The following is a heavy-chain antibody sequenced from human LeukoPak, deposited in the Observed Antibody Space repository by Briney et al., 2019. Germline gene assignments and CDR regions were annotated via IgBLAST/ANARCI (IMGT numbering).Heavy chain of an antibody. V-gene: IGHV4-39*01. D-gene: IGHD5-18*01. CDR2: IYYSGST. CDR3: ARHYGRIQRMVPDY. Sequence: SETLSLTCTVSGGSISSYYWGWIRQPPGKGLEWIGSIYYSGSTYYNPSLKSRVTISVDTSKNQFSLKLSSVTAADTAVYYCARHYGRIQRMVPDYWGQGTLVTVSS. J-gene: IGHJ4*02. CDR1: GGSISSYY.